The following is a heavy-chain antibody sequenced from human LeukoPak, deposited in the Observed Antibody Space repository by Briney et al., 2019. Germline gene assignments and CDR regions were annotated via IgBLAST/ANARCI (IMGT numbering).Heavy chain of an antibody. V-gene: IGHV3-23*01. Sequence: PGGSLRLSCAASGFTFSSYAMSWVRQAPGKGLEWVPAISGSGGSTYYADSVKGRFTISRDNSKNTLYLQMNSLRAEDTAVYYCAKGRSVYCGGDCSVDYWGQGTLVTVSS. CDR2: ISGSGGST. CDR3: AKGRSVYCGGDCSVDY. D-gene: IGHD2-21*02. J-gene: IGHJ4*02. CDR1: GFTFSSYA.